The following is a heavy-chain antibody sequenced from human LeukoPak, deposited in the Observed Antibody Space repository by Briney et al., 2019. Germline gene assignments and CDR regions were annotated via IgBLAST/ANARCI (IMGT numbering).Heavy chain of an antibody. CDR2: IDHTGST. J-gene: IGHJ5*02. Sequence: SETLSLTCSVSGDSISMHYWSWIRQPPGKGLEWIGYIDHTGSTNYNPSLNSRVTISRDMSKNHFSLELSSVTAADTAVYYCARHFAPEAWFQAPWGQGTLVTVSS. V-gene: IGHV4-59*08. CDR3: ARHFAPEAWFQAP. D-gene: IGHD3-10*01. CDR1: GDSISMHY.